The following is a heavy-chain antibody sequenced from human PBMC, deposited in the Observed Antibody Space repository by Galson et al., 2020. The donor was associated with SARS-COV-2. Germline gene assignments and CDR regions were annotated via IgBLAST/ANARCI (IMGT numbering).Heavy chain of an antibody. CDR3: ARHLEAAPPRGCSGGSCYSDYYYYGMDV. CDR2: IIPIFGTA. Sequence: TVKVSCKASGGTFSSYAISWVRQAPGQRLEWMGGIIPIFGTANYAQKFQGRVTLTADESTSTAYMELSRLRSEDTAVYYCARHLEAAPPRGCSGGSCYSDYYYYGMDVWGQGTTVTVAS. J-gene: IGHJ6*02. D-gene: IGHD2-15*01. V-gene: IGHV1-69*13. CDR1: GGTFSSYA.